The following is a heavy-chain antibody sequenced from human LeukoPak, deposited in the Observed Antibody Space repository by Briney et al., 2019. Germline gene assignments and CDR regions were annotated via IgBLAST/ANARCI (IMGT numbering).Heavy chain of an antibody. Sequence: GGSLRLSCEGSGFTFSSYSMNWVRLAPGKGLEWVSYISRPGNTVYYADSVRGRFAISRDNAKNSLYLQMSSLRDEDTAVYYCAREQGRGSTWYPEYFQPWGQGTLVIVSS. J-gene: IGHJ1*01. CDR3: AREQGRGSTWYPEYFQP. D-gene: IGHD6-13*01. CDR1: GFTFSSYS. CDR2: ISRPGNTV. V-gene: IGHV3-48*02.